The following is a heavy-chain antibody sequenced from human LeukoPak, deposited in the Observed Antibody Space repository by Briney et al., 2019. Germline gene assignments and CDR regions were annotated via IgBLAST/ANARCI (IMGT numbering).Heavy chain of an antibody. Sequence: PGGSLRLSCAASGFTFSSYWMHWVRQAPGKGLMWVSRINSDGSTTSYADSVKGRFTISRDNAKNTLYLQMNSLRVEDTAVYYCTRINYGWGQGTLVTVSS. CDR2: INSDGSTT. V-gene: IGHV3-74*01. J-gene: IGHJ4*02. CDR1: GFTFSSYW. D-gene: IGHD3-16*01. CDR3: TRINYG.